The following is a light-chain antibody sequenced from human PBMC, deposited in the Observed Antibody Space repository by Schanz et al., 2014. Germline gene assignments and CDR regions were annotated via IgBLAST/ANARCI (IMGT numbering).Light chain of an antibody. CDR2: DVS. CDR3: CSYAGSSTLV. J-gene: IGLJ2*01. V-gene: IGLV2-23*02. CDR1: SSDVGGYNY. Sequence: QSGLAQPASVSGSPGQSITISCTGTSSDVGGYNYVSWYQQHPGKAPKLMIYDVSNRPSGVSNRFSGSKSGNTASLTISGLQAEDEADYYCCSYAGSSTLVFGGGTKLTVL.